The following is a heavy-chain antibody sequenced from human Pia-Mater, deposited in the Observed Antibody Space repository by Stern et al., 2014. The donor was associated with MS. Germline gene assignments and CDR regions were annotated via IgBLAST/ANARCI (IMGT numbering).Heavy chain of an antibody. V-gene: IGHV3-30*18. J-gene: IGHJ5*02. D-gene: IGHD2/OR15-2a*01. CDR2: ASYDGSNK. CDR1: GFTLGSCA. CDR3: AKDRQYLTYFFDH. Sequence: VQLVESGGGVVQPGRPLRLSCVASGFTLGSCAMHWVRQAPGKGLEWVAGASYDGSNKYYADSVKGRFTISRDNSQNTLYMQMRSLRPEDTAVYYCAKDRQYLTYFFDHWGQGSLVTVSS.